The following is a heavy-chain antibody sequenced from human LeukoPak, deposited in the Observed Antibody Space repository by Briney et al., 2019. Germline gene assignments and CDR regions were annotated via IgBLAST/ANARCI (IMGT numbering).Heavy chain of an antibody. D-gene: IGHD6-13*01. Sequence: SVKVSCKASGGTFSSYAISWVRQAPGQGLEWMGRIIPILGIANYAQKFQGRVTITADKSTSTAYMELSSLRSEDTAVYYCASESRGIPNWFDPWGQRTLVTVSS. CDR3: ASESRGIPNWFDP. CDR2: IIPILGIA. V-gene: IGHV1-69*04. J-gene: IGHJ5*02. CDR1: GGTFSSYA.